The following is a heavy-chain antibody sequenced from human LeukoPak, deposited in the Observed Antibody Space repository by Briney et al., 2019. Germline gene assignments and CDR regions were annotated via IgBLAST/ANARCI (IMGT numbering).Heavy chain of an antibody. CDR1: GFTVSSHY. J-gene: IGHJ4*02. Sequence: GGSLRLSCAASGFTVSSHYMSCVRQAPGKGLEWVSVIYSGGSTYYAVSVKGRFTISRDNSKNTLYLQMNSVRAEDTAVYYCARDVSGSYYDYWGQGTLVTVSS. V-gene: IGHV3-53*01. D-gene: IGHD1-26*01. CDR2: IYSGGST. CDR3: ARDVSGSYYDY.